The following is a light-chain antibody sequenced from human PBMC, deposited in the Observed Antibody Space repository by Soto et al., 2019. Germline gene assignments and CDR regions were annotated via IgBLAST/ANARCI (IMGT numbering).Light chain of an antibody. CDR2: GAS. CDR3: QQDGSSPWT. CDR1: QSVSSSY. J-gene: IGKJ1*01. Sequence: EIVLTQSPGTLSLSPGERATLSCRASQSVSSSYLAWYQQKPGQAPRPLIYGASSRAIGIPDRFSGSGSGTDFTLTISRLEPDDFAVYYCQQDGSSPWTFGQGTKVEIK. V-gene: IGKV3-20*01.